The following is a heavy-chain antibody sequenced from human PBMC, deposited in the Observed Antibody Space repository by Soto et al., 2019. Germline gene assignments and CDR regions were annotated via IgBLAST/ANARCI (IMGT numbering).Heavy chain of an antibody. CDR1: GFTFSNYG. J-gene: IGHJ4*02. Sequence: GGSLRLSCAASGFTFSNYGMHWVRQAPGEGLEWVAVISYDGSNKYYADSVKGRFTISRDNSKNTLYLQMNSLRGEDTAVYYCTKXPSPQKGYSSSWYVLDYWGQGTLVTVSS. V-gene: IGHV3-30*18. CDR2: ISYDGSNK. CDR3: TKXPSPQKGYSSSWYVLDY. D-gene: IGHD6-13*01.